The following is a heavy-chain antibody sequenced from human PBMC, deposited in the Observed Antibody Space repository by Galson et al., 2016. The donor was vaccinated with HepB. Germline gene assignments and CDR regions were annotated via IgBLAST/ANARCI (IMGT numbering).Heavy chain of an antibody. J-gene: IGHJ3*02. CDR1: GFSLSTTGVG. D-gene: IGHD2-21*02. V-gene: IGHV2-5*02. Sequence: PALVKPTQTLTLTCTFSGFSLSTTGVGVGWIRQPPGKALEWLAMIYWDDDKRYSTSLKTRLTITKDTSKNQVILTMTNRDPVDTATYYCARSPCDSDCYGRGFDIWGRGTMVTVS. CDR2: IYWDDDK. CDR3: ARSPCDSDCYGRGFDI.